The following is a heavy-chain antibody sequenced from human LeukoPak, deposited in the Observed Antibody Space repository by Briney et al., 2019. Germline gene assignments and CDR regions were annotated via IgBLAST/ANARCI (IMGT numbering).Heavy chain of an antibody. CDR3: ARDCDRSGYYCY. J-gene: IGHJ4*02. CDR1: GYSFTSYG. V-gene: IGHV1-18*01. CDR2: ISAYNGNT. Sequence: ASVKVSCKASGYSFTSYGITWMRQAPGQGLEWMGWISAYNGNTNYAQLLQGRVTMTTDTSTSTAYMELRSLRSDDTAVYYCARDCDRSGYYCYWGQGTLVTVSS. D-gene: IGHD3-22*01.